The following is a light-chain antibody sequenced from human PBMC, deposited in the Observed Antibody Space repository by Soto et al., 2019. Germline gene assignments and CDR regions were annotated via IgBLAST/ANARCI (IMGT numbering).Light chain of an antibody. CDR2: DVN. J-gene: IGLJ2*01. V-gene: IGLV2-11*01. CDR3: CSYTGRYSVV. Sequence: QSALTQPRSVSGSPGQSVTISCSGTSSDVGGYNYVSWYQHHPGKAPKLMIYDVNKRPSGVPDRFSDSKSGNTASLTISGLQAEDEADYYCCSYTGRYSVVFGGGTKVTVL. CDR1: SSDVGGYNY.